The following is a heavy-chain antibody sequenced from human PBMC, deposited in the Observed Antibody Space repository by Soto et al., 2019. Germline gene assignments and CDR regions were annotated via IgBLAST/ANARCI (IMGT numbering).Heavy chain of an antibody. Sequence: PGESLKISCKGSGYTFASYWIGWVRQMPGKGLEWMGIIFPDDSETVYRPSFQGQVTISADKSISTAYLQWSSLKASDTAMYYCARLRADYENGMDVWGQGTAVTVSS. V-gene: IGHV5-51*01. CDR1: GYTFASYW. J-gene: IGHJ6*02. CDR2: IFPDDSET. D-gene: IGHD4-17*01. CDR3: ARLRADYENGMDV.